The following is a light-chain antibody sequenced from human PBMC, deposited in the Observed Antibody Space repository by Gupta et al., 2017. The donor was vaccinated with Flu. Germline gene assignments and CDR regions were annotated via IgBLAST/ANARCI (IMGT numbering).Light chain of an antibody. Sequence: PCPLSASVGDRVNITCRASQCVGYELAWYQQKPGKAPKLLIYNASSWQSGVPSRFSGSGSGTEFTLTISSRQPDDFATYYCQQQNSSSRTFGQGTKVDIK. J-gene: IGKJ1*01. CDR1: QCVGYE. CDR3: QQQNSSSRT. V-gene: IGKV1-5*01. CDR2: NAS.